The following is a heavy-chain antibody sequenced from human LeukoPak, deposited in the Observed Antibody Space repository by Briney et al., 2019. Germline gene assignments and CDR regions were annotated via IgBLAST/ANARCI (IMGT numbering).Heavy chain of an antibody. CDR3: ATDDYRGLGY. V-gene: IGHV3-74*01. CDR1: GITFSNYW. Sequence: SGGSLRLSCATSGITFSNYWMHWVRQAPGKGLVWVSHIIQDGSATFYADSVKGGFTISRDNAKNTVYLQMNSLTAEDTAVYYCATDDYRGLGYWGQGTLVTVSS. CDR2: IIQDGSAT. D-gene: IGHD3-16*01. J-gene: IGHJ4*02.